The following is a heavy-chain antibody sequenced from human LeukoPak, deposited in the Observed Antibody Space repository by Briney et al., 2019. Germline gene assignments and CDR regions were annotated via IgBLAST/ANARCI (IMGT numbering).Heavy chain of an antibody. CDR2: IYYSGST. J-gene: IGHJ4*02. CDR1: GGSISSGGYY. CDR3: ARGAGSYYLDY. D-gene: IGHD3-10*01. Sequence: SETLSLTCTVSGGSISSGGYYWSWIRQHPGKGLEWIGYIYYSGSTYYNPSLKSRVTISVDTSKNQFSLKLSSVTAADTAVYYCARGAGSYYLDYWAREPWSPSPQ. V-gene: IGHV4-31*03.